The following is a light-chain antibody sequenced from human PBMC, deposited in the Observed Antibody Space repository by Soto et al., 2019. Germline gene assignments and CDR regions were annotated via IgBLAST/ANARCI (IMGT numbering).Light chain of an antibody. CDR2: DVN. Sequence: QSVLTQPASVSGSPGQSITISCTGTSGDIGYYDYVSWYQQHPGRAPKLMMYDVNKRPSGVPDRFSGSKSGNTASLTISGLQAEDEADYYCCSYAGSYLVFGGGTKLTVL. V-gene: IGLV2-11*01. CDR3: CSYAGSYLV. CDR1: SGDIGYYDY. J-gene: IGLJ2*01.